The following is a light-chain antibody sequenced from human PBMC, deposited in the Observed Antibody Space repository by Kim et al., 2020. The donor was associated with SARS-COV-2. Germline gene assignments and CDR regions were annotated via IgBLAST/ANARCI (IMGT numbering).Light chain of an antibody. J-gene: IGKJ4*01. V-gene: IGKV3-15*01. CDR2: GVS. CDR3: QQYEEWPLT. Sequence: EIVMTQSPATLSVSPWERATLSCRASQSVTNKLAWYQQKPGQAPTLLIYGVSSRATGIPARFSGSGSGTEFTLTISSLQSEDFTVYYCQQYEEWPLTFGGGTKVDIK. CDR1: QSVTNK.